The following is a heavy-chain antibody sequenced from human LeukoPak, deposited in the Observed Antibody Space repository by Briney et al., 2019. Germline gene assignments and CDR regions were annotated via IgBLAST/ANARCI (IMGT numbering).Heavy chain of an antibody. D-gene: IGHD6-19*01. CDR2: ISGSGGST. CDR1: GFTFSSYA. Sequence: PGGSLRLSCAASGFTFSSYAMSWVRQAPGKGLEWVSAISGSGGSTYYADSVKGRFTISRDNSKNTLYLQMNSLRAEDTAVYYCAKDSSSGWYEMGYYFDYWGQGTLVTVSS. V-gene: IGHV3-23*01. J-gene: IGHJ4*02. CDR3: AKDSSSGWYEMGYYFDY.